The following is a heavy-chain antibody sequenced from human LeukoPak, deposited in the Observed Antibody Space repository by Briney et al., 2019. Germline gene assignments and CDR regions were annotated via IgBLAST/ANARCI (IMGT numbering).Heavy chain of an antibody. D-gene: IGHD6-19*01. CDR3: AKDFATGYSSGWYVY. CDR1: RFTFSSYA. Sequence: GGSLRLSCAASRFTFSSYAMSWVRQAPGKGLEWVSAISGSGGSTYYADSVKGRFTISRDNSKNTLYLQVNSLRAEDTAVYYCAKDFATGYSSGWYVYWGQGTLVTVSS. V-gene: IGHV3-23*01. CDR2: ISGSGGST. J-gene: IGHJ4*02.